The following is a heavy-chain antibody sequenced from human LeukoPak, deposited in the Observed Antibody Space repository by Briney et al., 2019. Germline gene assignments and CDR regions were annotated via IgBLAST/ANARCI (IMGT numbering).Heavy chain of an antibody. CDR2: INSDGSST. CDR1: GFTFSSYW. D-gene: IGHD6-13*01. V-gene: IGHV3-74*01. J-gene: IGHJ4*02. CDR3: ARGRAYSSSWYGEGFDY. Sequence: GGSLRLSCAASGFTFSSYWMHWVRHAPGKGLVWVSRINSDGSSTSYADSVKGRFTISRDNAKNTLYLQMNSLRAEDTAVYYCARGRAYSSSWYGEGFDYWGQGTLVTVSS.